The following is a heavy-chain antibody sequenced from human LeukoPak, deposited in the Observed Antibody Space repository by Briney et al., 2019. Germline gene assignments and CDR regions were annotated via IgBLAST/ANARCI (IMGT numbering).Heavy chain of an antibody. CDR3: ARDWSPSPYGDYFDY. Sequence: SETLSLTCTVSGGSISSYYWSWIRQPAGKGLEWIGRIYTSGSTNYNPSLKSRVTMSVDTSKNQFSLKLSSVTAADTAVYYCARDWSPSPYGDYFDYWGGGSLVTVSS. V-gene: IGHV4-4*07. D-gene: IGHD4-17*01. CDR1: GGSISSYY. CDR2: IYTSGST. J-gene: IGHJ4*02.